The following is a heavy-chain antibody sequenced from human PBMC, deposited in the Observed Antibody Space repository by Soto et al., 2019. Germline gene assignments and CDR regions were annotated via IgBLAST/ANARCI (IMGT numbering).Heavy chain of an antibody. CDR1: GFTFSSYS. CDR2: ISSSSSYI. V-gene: IGHV3-21*01. J-gene: IGHJ5*02. D-gene: IGHD2-2*01. CDR3: ARDLAVVVPAANWFDP. Sequence: EVQLVESGGGLVKPGGSLRLSCAASGFTFSSYSMNWVRQAPGKGLEWVSSISSSSSYIYYADSVKGRFTISRDNAKNSRYLQLDSLRAEETAVYYCARDLAVVVPAANWFDPWGQGTLVTVSS.